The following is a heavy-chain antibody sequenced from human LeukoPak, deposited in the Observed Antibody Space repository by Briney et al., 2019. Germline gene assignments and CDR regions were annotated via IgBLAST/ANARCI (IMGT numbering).Heavy chain of an antibody. J-gene: IGHJ4*02. V-gene: IGHV3-73*01. Sequence: GGSLRLSCAASGFTFSGSAMHWVRQASGKGLEWVARIRSKASSYATAYAASVKGRFTISRDDSKNTAYLQMNSLKTEDTAVYYCARGITSGPRRYDVRNFDYWGQGTPVTVSS. D-gene: IGHD5-12*01. CDR1: GFTFSGSA. CDR3: ARGITSGPRRYDVRNFDY. CDR2: IRSKASSYAT.